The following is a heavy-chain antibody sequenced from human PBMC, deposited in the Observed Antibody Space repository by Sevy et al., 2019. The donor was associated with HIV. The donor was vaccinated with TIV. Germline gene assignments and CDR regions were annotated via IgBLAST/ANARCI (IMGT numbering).Heavy chain of an antibody. CDR2: LQTSGST. V-gene: IGHV4-4*07. Sequence: SETLSLTCTVSGGSISSYSWGWIRQPAGKGLEWLGRLQTSGSTNYNPSLKSRLTMSVDTSKNQFSLKWNSVTAADTAWYYCAGDFAYSSTWYPHYFDYWGQGILVTVSS. CDR1: GGSISSYS. J-gene: IGHJ4*02. CDR3: AGDFAYSSTWYPHYFDY. D-gene: IGHD6-13*01.